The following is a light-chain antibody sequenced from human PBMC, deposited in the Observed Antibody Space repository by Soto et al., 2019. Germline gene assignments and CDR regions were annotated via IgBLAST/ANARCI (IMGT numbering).Light chain of an antibody. CDR2: AAS. Sequence: DIQLTQSPSFLSASVGDRVTITCRASQGISTYLAWYQHKPGKAPKLLIYAASTLQTGIPSRFSGSGSGTEFTLTISRLQPEDFAIYYCQHLNTYPSITFGQGTRLEIK. V-gene: IGKV1-9*01. CDR1: QGISTY. CDR3: QHLNTYPSIT. J-gene: IGKJ5*01.